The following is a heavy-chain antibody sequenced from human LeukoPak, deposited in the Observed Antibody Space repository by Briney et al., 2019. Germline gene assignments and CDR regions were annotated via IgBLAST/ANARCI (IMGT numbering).Heavy chain of an antibody. Sequence: GGSLRLSCTTSGLTFSTSGFNWVRQAPGKGLEWVASIGPTGFDRYHADSIKGRFTISRDNANNFLYLQMDSLKAEDTAVYYCATETNGRHYDYWGQGTLLTVSS. D-gene: IGHD1-14*01. CDR1: GLTFSTSG. CDR3: ATETNGRHYDY. V-gene: IGHV3-21*06. CDR2: IGPTGFDR. J-gene: IGHJ4*02.